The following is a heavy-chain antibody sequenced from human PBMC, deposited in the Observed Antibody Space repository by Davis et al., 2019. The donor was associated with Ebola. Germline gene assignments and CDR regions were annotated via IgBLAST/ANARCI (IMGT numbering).Heavy chain of an antibody. V-gene: IGHV1-46*01. J-gene: IGHJ6*02. CDR3: ARDIVVVPAAILSYYYYGMDV. CDR2: INPSGGST. D-gene: IGHD2-2*01. CDR1: GYTFTSYY. Sequence: AASVKVSCKASGYTFTSYYMHWVRQAPGQGLEWMGIINPSGGSTSYAQKFPGRVTMTRDTSTSTVYMELSSLRSEDTAVYYCARDIVVVPAAILSYYYYGMDVWGQGTTVTVSS.